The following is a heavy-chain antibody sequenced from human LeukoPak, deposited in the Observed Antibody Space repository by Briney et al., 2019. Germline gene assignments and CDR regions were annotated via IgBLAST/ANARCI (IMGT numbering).Heavy chain of an antibody. J-gene: IGHJ4*02. Sequence: ASVKVSWKASGYTFTSSDINWVRQATGQGLEWMGWMNPNSGNTGYAQQFQGRVTITGNTSIRTAYMELRSLRSDDTAVYYCARMLWGRTRSRTYYFDYWGQGTLVTVSS. CDR1: GYTFTSSD. CDR2: MNPNSGNT. V-gene: IGHV1-8*03. CDR3: ARMLWGRTRSRTYYFDY. D-gene: IGHD7-27*01.